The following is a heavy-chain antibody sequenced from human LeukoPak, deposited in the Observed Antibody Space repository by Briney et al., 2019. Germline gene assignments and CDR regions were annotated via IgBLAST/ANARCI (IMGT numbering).Heavy chain of an antibody. D-gene: IGHD2-21*01. CDR1: GFTFSSYS. J-gene: IGHJ4*02. Sequence: GGSLRLSCAASGFTFSSYSMNWVRQAPGKGLEWVSSISSSSSYIYYADSVKGRFTISRDNAKNSLYLQMNTLRAEDTAVYYCARFASSHFDYWGQGTLVTVSS. CDR2: ISSSSSYI. CDR3: ARFASSHFDY. V-gene: IGHV3-21*01.